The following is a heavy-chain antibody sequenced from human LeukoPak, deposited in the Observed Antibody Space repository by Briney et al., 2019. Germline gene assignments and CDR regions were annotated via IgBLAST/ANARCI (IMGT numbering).Heavy chain of an antibody. J-gene: IGHJ5*02. CDR2: IYYSGST. CDR1: GGSISSYY. D-gene: IGHD3-10*01. V-gene: IGHV4-59*12. Sequence: SETLSLTCTVSGGSISSYYWSWIRQPPGKGLEWIGYIYYSGSTNYNPSLKSRVTISVDTSKNQFSLKLSSVTAADTAVYYCAGSYFGWFDPWGQGTLVTVSS. CDR3: AGSYFGWFDP.